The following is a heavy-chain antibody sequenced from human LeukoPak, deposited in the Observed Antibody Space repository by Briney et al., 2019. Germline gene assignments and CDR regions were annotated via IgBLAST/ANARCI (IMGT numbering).Heavy chain of an antibody. CDR3: ARSSSSSIDSWFDP. CDR2: IYYSGTT. J-gene: IGHJ5*02. V-gene: IGHV4-59*01. Sequence: SETLSLTCTVSADSISGYYWTWIRQPPGKGLEWIGYIYYSGTTNYNPSLKSRVTISVDTSKNQFSLKLSSVTAADTAVFYCARSSSSSIDSWFDPWGQGILVTVSS. D-gene: IGHD3-22*01. CDR1: ADSISGYY.